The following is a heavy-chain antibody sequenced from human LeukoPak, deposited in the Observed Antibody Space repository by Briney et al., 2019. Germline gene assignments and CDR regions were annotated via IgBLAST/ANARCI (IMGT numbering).Heavy chain of an antibody. D-gene: IGHD6-19*01. V-gene: IGHV4-30-2*01. CDR2: IYHSGST. CDR1: GGSISSGGYY. J-gene: IGHJ4*02. CDR3: ARGSANLLDY. Sequence: PSETLSLTCTVSGGSISSGGYYWSWIRQPPGKGLEWIGYIYHSGSTYYNPSLKSRVTISVDRSKNQFSLKLSSVTAADTAVYYCARGSANLLDYWGQGTLVTVSS.